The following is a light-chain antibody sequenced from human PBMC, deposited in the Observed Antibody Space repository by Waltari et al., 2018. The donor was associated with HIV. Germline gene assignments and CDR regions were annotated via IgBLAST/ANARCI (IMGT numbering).Light chain of an antibody. CDR3: QQSYSTPRT. V-gene: IGKV1-39*01. J-gene: IGKJ2*01. Sequence: IQMTQSPYSLSASVGDRVHITCRASQTISSYLNWYQQKPGKAPMLLIYGASTLHSGVPSRFSGSGSGTDFTLTISSLQPEDFATYYCQQSYSTPRTFGQGTKLEIK. CDR2: GAS. CDR1: QTISSY.